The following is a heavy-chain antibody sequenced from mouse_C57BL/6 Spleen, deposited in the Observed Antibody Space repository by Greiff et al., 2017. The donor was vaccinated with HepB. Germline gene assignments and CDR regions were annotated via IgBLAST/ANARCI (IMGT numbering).Heavy chain of an antibody. V-gene: IGHV14-4*01. CDR1: GFNIKDDY. CDR3: TGGSSSYFDY. D-gene: IGHD1-1*01. J-gene: IGHJ2*01. Sequence: VQLKQSGAELVRPGASVKLSCTASGFNIKDDYMHWVKQRPEQGLEWIGWIDPENGDTEYASKFQGKATITADTSSNTAYLQLSSLTSEDTAVYYCTGGSSSYFDYWGQGTTLTVSS. CDR2: IDPENGDT.